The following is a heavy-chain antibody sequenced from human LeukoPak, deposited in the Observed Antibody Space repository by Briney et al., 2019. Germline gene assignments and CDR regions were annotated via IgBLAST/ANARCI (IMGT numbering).Heavy chain of an antibody. J-gene: IGHJ2*01. Sequence: GWSLTLSCAASGCTLSNYWLSCVGQAPAKGMEGVAGIKQDGSEEYYEGSVKGRFTMSRDNAKNSLYLQINGLRAEDTAVCDCARVRSSGWY. CDR1: GCTLSNYW. V-gene: IGHV3-7*04. D-gene: IGHD6-19*01. CDR3: ARVRSSGWY. CDR2: IKQDGSEE.